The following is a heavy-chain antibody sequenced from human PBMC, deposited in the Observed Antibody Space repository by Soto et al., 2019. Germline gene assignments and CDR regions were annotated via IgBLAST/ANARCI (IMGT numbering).Heavy chain of an antibody. CDR1: GFSLSTGGVG. V-gene: IGHV2-5*02. J-gene: IGHJ6*02. CDR2: IYWDDDK. CDR3: AHSRCGGDCLQSYSSHYYYGMDV. D-gene: IGHD2-21*02. Sequence: QITLKESGPSLVKPTQTLTLTCTFSGFSLSTGGVGVGWIRQPPGKALEWLALIYWDDDKRYSPSLRSRLTVPKDTPKNQVVLTMTNMDPVDTATSYCAHSRCGGDCLQSYSSHYYYGMDVWGQGTTVTVSS.